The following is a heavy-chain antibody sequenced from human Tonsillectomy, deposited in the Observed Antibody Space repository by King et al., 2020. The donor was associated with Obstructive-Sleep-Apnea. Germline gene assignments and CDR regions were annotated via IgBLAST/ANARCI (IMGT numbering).Heavy chain of an antibody. D-gene: IGHD1-7*01. CDR2: ISYSGTT. CDR1: GGSIRSYF. Sequence: VQLQESGPGLVKPSETLSLTCNVSGGSIRSYFWSWIRQPPGKGLEWIGDISYSGTTKYNPILKSRVTISVDTSKNQFSLKLSSVTAADTAVYSCATHELELRPFDYWGQGALVTVSS. J-gene: IGHJ4*02. V-gene: IGHV4-59*08. CDR3: ATHELELRPFDY.